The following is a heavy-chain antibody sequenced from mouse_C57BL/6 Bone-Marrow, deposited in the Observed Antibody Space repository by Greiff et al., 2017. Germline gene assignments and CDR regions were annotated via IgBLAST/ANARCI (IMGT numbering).Heavy chain of an antibody. CDR1: GFTFSDYY. J-gene: IGHJ2*01. D-gene: IGHD1-1*01. CDR3: ARGYGDY. V-gene: IGHV5-16*01. Sequence: DVQLVESEGGLVQPGSSMKLSCTASGFTFSDYYMAWVRQVPEKGLEWVANINYDGSSTYYLDSLKSRFIISRDNAKNILYLQMSSLKSEDTATYYCARGYGDYWGQGTTLTVSS. CDR2: INYDGSST.